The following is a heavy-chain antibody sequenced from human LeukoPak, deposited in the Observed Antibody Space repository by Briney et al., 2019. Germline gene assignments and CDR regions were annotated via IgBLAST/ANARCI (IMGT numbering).Heavy chain of an antibody. D-gene: IGHD3-10*01. Sequence: GGSLRLSCAASGFSFSTYNMNWVRQAPGQRLEWVSSISRSSSYIYYADSVKGRFTISRDNARNSLYLQMNSLRVEDTAVYYCASFPPYMVRNDPFDIWGQGTMVTVSS. CDR3: ASFPPYMVRNDPFDI. CDR1: GFSFSTYN. CDR2: ISRSSSYI. V-gene: IGHV3-21*01. J-gene: IGHJ3*02.